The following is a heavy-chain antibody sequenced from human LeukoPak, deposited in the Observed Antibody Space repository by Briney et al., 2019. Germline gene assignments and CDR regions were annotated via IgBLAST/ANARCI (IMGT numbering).Heavy chain of an antibody. V-gene: IGHV3-7*04. Sequence: PGGSLRLSCAGAEFTLSNYWMSWVRQAPGKGLEWVATMNEDGSVKRYVDSVKGRFTISRDNAKNSLYLQMNSMRAEDTAVYYCAGDGLGIAADDFWGQGTRVTVSS. CDR2: MNEDGSVK. D-gene: IGHD6-13*01. CDR3: AGDGLGIAADDF. CDR1: EFTLSNYW. J-gene: IGHJ4*02.